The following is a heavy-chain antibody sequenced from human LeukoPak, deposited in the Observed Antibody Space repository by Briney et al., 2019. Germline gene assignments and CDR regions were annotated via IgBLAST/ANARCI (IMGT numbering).Heavy chain of an antibody. D-gene: IGHD2-2*01. Sequence: SETLSLTCTVSGGSISSYYWSWIRQPAGKGLEWIGRIYTSGTTHYNPSLKSRVTMSVDTSKNQFSLKLSSVTAADTAVYYCARLVVPAAIFDYYYMDVWGKGTTVTISS. CDR2: IYTSGTT. V-gene: IGHV4-4*07. CDR3: ARLVVPAAIFDYYYMDV. J-gene: IGHJ6*03. CDR1: GGSISSYY.